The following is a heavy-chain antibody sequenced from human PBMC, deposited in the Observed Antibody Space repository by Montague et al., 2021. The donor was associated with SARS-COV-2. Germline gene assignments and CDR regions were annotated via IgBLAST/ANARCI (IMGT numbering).Heavy chain of an antibody. CDR2: IYYGGSP. V-gene: IGHV4-39*01. D-gene: IGHD4-23*01. J-gene: IGHJ3*02. CDR1: GGSISSRSYY. Sequence: SETLSLTCTVSGGSISSRSYYWGWIRQPPGKGLEWIGSIYYGGSPSYNPSLKVRATISVDTSRNQFSLKLSSVTAADTAVYYCARLRGDYGGTYDTFDIWGQGTMVTVSS. CDR3: ARLRGDYGGTYDTFDI.